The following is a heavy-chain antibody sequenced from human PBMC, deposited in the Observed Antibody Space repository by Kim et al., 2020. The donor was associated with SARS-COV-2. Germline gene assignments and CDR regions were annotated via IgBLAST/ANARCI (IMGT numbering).Heavy chain of an antibody. J-gene: IGHJ3*02. Sequence: SVKGQVTASRDHATNTLYLQMNSLGGEDTAVYYCARDEDLYSSGKDAFDIWGQGTMVTVSS. D-gene: IGHD6-19*01. CDR3: ARDEDLYSSGKDAFDI. V-gene: IGHV3-11*06.